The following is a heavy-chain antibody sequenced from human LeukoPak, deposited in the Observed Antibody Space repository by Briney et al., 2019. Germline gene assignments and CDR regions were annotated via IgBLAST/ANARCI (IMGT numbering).Heavy chain of an antibody. CDR2: FYGGGST. CDR1: GFTFSTYA. V-gene: IGHV3-66*01. D-gene: IGHD3-16*01. CDR3: ARVGAVGGVFRAFDI. Sequence: GGPLRLSCAASGFTFSTYAMIWVRQAPGKGLEWVSGFYGGGSTDYADSVKGRFTISRDNSKNTLYLQMNSLRAEDTAVYYCARVGAVGGVFRAFDIWGQGTMVTVSS. J-gene: IGHJ3*02.